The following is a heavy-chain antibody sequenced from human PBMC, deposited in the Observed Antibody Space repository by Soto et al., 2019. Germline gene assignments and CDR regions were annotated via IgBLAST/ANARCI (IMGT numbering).Heavy chain of an antibody. V-gene: IGHV1-18*01. Sequence: GASVKVSCKASGYTFTNFGISWVRQAPGQGLEWMGWIGAYNGNTNYAQKFQGRVTMTTDTSTSTAYMEVRSLRFDDTAVYYCARLYCISTSCYLGMDVWGQGTTVTVSS. D-gene: IGHD2-2*01. J-gene: IGHJ6*02. CDR2: IGAYNGNT. CDR3: ARLYCISTSCYLGMDV. CDR1: GYTFTNFG.